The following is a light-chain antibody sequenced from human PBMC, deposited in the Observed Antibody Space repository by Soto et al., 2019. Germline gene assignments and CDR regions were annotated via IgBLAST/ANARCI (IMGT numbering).Light chain of an antibody. CDR1: QSVSSY. V-gene: IGKV3-11*01. J-gene: IGKJ2*01. CDR3: QQRFNWPRFT. Sequence: EIVLTQSPATLSLSPGERATLSCRASQSVSSYLACYQQKPGQAPRLLIYDASNRATGIPARFSGGGSGTDFTRTISSLEPEDFAVYYCQQRFNWPRFTFGQGTKLEIK. CDR2: DAS.